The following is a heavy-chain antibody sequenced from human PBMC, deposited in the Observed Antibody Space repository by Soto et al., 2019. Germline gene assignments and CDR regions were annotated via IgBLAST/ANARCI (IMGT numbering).Heavy chain of an antibody. CDR1: GFSLSTSGVG. CDR3: AHRGLTMVRGVNWFDP. D-gene: IGHD3-10*01. Sequence: SGPTLVNATQTLTLTCTFSGFSLSTSGVGVGWIRQPPGKALEWLALIYWDDDKRYSPSLKSRLTITKDTSKNQVVLTMTNMDPVDTATYYCAHRGLTMVRGVNWFDPWGQGTLVTVSS. CDR2: IYWDDDK. V-gene: IGHV2-5*02. J-gene: IGHJ5*02.